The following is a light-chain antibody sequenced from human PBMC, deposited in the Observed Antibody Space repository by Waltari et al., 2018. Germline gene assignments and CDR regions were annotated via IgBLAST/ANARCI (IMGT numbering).Light chain of an antibody. Sequence: DIQMTQSPSSLSASAGDRVTITCRASQTITTYLSWYQQKPGKALKLLISGANTLQSGVPARFSGSGSGTDFTLKISRVEAEDVGVYYCMQGSHWPYTFGQGTKLESK. V-gene: IGKV1-39*01. J-gene: IGKJ2*01. CDR1: QTITTY. CDR2: GAN. CDR3: MQGSHWPYT.